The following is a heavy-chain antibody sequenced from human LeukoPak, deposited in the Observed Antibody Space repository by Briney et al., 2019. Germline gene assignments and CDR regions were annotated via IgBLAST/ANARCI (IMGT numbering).Heavy chain of an antibody. CDR3: ARCPYDSSGYRMFDP. Sequence: GSSVKVSCKASGGTFSSYAISWVRQAPGQGLEWMGGIIPIFGTANYAQKFQGRVTITTDESTSTAHMELSSLRSEDTAVYYCARCPYDSSGYRMFDPWGQGTLVTVSS. D-gene: IGHD3-22*01. CDR1: GGTFSSYA. J-gene: IGHJ5*02. CDR2: IIPIFGTA. V-gene: IGHV1-69*05.